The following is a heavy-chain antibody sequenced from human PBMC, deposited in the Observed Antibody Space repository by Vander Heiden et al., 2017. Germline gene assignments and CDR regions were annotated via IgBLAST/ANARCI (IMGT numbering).Heavy chain of an antibody. V-gene: IGHV3-9*01. CDR1: GFTFDGYV. D-gene: IGHD1-1*01. CDR3: AKDMRGNSYYGMDV. CDR2: ITWNSGSI. Sequence: EVQLVESGGGLVQPGRSLRLSCAASGFTFDGYVMHWVRQAPGKGLEWVSGITWNSGSIAYADSVKGRFTISRDNAKNSLYLQMNSLRVEDTAVYYCAKDMRGNSYYGMDVWGQVTTVTVSS. J-gene: IGHJ6*02.